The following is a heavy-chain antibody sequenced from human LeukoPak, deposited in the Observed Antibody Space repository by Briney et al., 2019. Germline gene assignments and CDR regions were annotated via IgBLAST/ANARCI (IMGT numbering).Heavy chain of an antibody. J-gene: IGHJ4*02. CDR1: GGSIGSGTYY. CDR2: IYYSGST. D-gene: IGHD3-22*01. V-gene: IGHV4-39*07. Sequence: ASETLSLTCTVSGGSIGSGTYYWGRIRQSPGKGLEWIGSIYYSGSTNYNPSLKSRVTISVDTSKNQFSLKLSSVTAADTAVYYCARDSEDYYDSSGRTTDYWGQGTLVTVSS. CDR3: ARDSEDYYDSSGRTTDY.